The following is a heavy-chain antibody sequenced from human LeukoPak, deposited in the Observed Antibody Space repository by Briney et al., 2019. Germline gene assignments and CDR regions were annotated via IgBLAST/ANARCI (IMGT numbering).Heavy chain of an antibody. D-gene: IGHD3-22*01. CDR2: IKQDGSEK. CDR3: AKRAGTYYYDSSGYSDY. CDR1: GFTFSSYW. V-gene: IGHV3-7*03. Sequence: GGSLRLSCAASGFTFSSYWMSWVRQAPGKGLEWVANIKQDGSEKYYVDSVKGRFTISRDNAKNSLYLQMNSLRAEDTAVYYCAKRAGTYYYDSSGYSDYWGQGTLVTVSS. J-gene: IGHJ4*02.